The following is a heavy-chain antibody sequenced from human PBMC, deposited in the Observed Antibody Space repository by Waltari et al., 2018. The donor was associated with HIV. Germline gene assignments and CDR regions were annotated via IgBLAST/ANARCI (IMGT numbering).Heavy chain of an antibody. V-gene: IGHV3-7*01. Sequence: EVQMVESGGGLVQPGGSLRLSCAASGFTFSSYWMSWVRQAPGKGLEWVANIKQDGSEKDHVDSVKGRFTSSGDNAKNSLYLQMNSLRAEDTAVYYCARVRGGYCSSPSCLQGLGAFDIWGQGTMVTVSS. CDR3: ARVRGGYCSSPSCLQGLGAFDI. CDR2: IKQDGSEK. CDR1: GFTFSSYW. J-gene: IGHJ3*02. D-gene: IGHD2-2*01.